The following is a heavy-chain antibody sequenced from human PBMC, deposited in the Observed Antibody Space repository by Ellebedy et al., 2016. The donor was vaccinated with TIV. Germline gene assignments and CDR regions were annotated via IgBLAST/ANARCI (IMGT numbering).Heavy chain of an antibody. CDR1: RLTFSSHA. CDR2: INESGVNT. CDR3: GREPVGVGPAFDV. J-gene: IGHJ3*01. V-gene: IGHV3-23*01. Sequence: PGGSLRLSCAASRLTFSSHAMSWVRQAPGKGLEWVSSINESGVNTYYADSVRGRFTISRDNSKDTLFLQINSLRAEDTAIYCFGREPVGVGPAFDVWGQGKMVSVSS. D-gene: IGHD4-23*01.